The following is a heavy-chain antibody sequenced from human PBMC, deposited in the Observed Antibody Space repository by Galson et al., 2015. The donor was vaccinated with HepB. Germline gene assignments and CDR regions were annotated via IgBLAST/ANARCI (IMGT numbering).Heavy chain of an antibody. V-gene: IGHV2-5*02. D-gene: IGHD2-2*01. CDR3: VHSSLYCSSTTCPSGAFGI. CDR1: GFSLSTSGVG. CDR2: IYWDDDK. J-gene: IGHJ3*02. Sequence: PALVKPTQTLTLTCTFSGFSLSTSGVGVGWIRQPPGKALEWLALIYWDDDKRYSPSLKSRLTITKDTSKNQVVLTMTNMDPVDTATYYCVHSSLYCSSTTCPSGAFGIWGQGTMVTVSS.